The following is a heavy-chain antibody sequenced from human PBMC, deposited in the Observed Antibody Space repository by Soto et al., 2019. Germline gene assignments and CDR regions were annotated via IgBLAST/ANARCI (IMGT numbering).Heavy chain of an antibody. J-gene: IGHJ4*02. CDR1: GFTVSSNY. D-gene: IGHD5-18*01. V-gene: IGHV3-66*01. CDR2: IYSGGST. Sequence: HPGGSLRLSCAASGFTVSSNYMSWVRQAPGKGLEWVSVIYSGGSTYYADSVKGRFTISRDNSKNTLYLQMNSLRAEDTAVYYCARDISGYSYGYGYWGQGTLVTVSS. CDR3: ARDISGYSYGYGY.